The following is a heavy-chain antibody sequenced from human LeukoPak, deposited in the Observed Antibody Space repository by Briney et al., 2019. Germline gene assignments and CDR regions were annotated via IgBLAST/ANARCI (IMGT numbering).Heavy chain of an antibody. CDR1: GLSVSGTH. CDR3: ARDTATSGGGLDS. V-gene: IGHV3-53*01. Sequence: PGASLRLSCAVSGLSVSGTHMSWVRQAPGKGLEWVSAIYTGGTTYYADSVTGRFTVSRDNSKNTLYLHMNNLRAEDTAVYYCARDTATSGGGLDSWGQGTLVTVSS. CDR2: IYTGGTT. J-gene: IGHJ4*02. D-gene: IGHD1-26*01.